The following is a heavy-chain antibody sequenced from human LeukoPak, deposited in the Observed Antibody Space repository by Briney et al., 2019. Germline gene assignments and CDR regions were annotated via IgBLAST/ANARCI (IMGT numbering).Heavy chain of an antibody. D-gene: IGHD3-10*01. CDR2: IYYSGST. V-gene: IGHV4-61*01. CDR3: ARGFTGSYYYYGMDV. CDR1: GGSVSSGISY. Sequence: SETLSLTCSVSGGSVSSGISYWSWIRQPPGKGLEWIGYIYYSGSTNYNPSLKSRVTISVDTSKNQFSLKLSSVTAADTAVYYCARGFTGSYYYYGMDVWGQGTTVTVSS. J-gene: IGHJ6*02.